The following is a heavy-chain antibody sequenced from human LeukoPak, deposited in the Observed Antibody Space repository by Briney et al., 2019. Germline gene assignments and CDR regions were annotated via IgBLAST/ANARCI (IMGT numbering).Heavy chain of an antibody. D-gene: IGHD3-22*01. CDR2: IYTSGST. J-gene: IGHJ3*02. Sequence: SETLSLTCTVSGGSISSYYWSWIRQPAGKGLEWIGRIYTSGSTNYNPSLKSRVTMSVDTSKNQFSLKLSSVTAADTAVYYCAGQYFNYYDSSGYPFDIWGQGTMVTVSS. V-gene: IGHV4-4*07. CDR1: GGSISSYY. CDR3: AGQYFNYYDSSGYPFDI.